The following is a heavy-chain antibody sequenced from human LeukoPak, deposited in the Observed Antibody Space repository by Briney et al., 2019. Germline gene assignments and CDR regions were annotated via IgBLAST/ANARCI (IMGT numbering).Heavy chain of an antibody. J-gene: IGHJ4*02. CDR1: GFTFSSYW. D-gene: IGHD3-10*01. CDR3: AREWFPGAFDI. Sequence: PGGSLRLSCAASGFTFSSYWLHWVRQAPGKGLVWVSRINSDGSSTSYADSVKGRFTISRDNAKNTLYLQMNSLRAEDTAVYYCAREWFPGAFDIWGQGTLVTVSS. CDR2: INSDGSST. V-gene: IGHV3-74*01.